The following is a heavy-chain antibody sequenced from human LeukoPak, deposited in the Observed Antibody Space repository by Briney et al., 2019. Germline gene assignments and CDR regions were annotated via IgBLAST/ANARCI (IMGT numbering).Heavy chain of an antibody. CDR3: ARDDDDYVWGSYRY. J-gene: IGHJ4*02. V-gene: IGHV4-59*01. D-gene: IGHD3-16*02. CDR1: GGSISSYY. CDR2: IYYSGST. Sequence: SETLSLTCTVSGGSISSYYWSWLRQPPGKGLEWIGYIYYSGSTNYNPSLKSRVTISVDTSKNQFSLKLSSVTAADTAVYYCARDDDDYVWGSYRYRGQGTLVTVSS.